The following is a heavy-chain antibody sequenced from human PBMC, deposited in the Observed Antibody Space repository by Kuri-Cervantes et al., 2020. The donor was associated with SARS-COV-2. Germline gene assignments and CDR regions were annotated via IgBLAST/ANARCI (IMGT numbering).Heavy chain of an antibody. CDR3: ARDPGIAVAGGFDY. Sequence: ESLKISCTVSGYSISSGYYWSWIRQPAGKGLEWIGRIYTSGSTNYNPSLKSRVTMSVDTSKNQFSLKLSSVTAVDTAVYYCARDPGIAVAGGFDYWGQGTLVTVSS. CDR1: GYSISSGYY. D-gene: IGHD6-19*01. CDR2: IYTSGST. J-gene: IGHJ4*02. V-gene: IGHV4-4*07.